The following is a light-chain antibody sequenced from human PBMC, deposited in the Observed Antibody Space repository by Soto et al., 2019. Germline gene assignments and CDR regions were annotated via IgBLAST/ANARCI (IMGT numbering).Light chain of an antibody. CDR2: WAS. Sequence: DIVMTQSPDSLAVSLGERATINCKSSQSLLYSSDNKNYLAWHQQKPGQPPKLLIYWASTRESGVPDRFSGSGSWTDFTLTISSLQAEDVAVYYCQQYYSTPLTFGGGTKVEIK. J-gene: IGKJ4*01. CDR3: QQYYSTPLT. CDR1: QSLLYSSDNKNY. V-gene: IGKV4-1*01.